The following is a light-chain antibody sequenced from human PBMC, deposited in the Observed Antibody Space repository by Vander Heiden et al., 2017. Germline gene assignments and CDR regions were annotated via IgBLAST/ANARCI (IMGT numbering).Light chain of an antibody. CDR1: QSVSSY. CDR3: QQRSNGHPVIT. V-gene: IGKV3-11*01. Sequence: EIVLTQSPATLSLSPGERATLSCRASQSVSSYLAWYQQKPGQAPRLLIYDASNRATGIQARFSGSGDGTDFTLTISSREPEDFAVYYCQQRSNGHPVITFGGGTKVEIK. J-gene: IGKJ4*01. CDR2: DAS.